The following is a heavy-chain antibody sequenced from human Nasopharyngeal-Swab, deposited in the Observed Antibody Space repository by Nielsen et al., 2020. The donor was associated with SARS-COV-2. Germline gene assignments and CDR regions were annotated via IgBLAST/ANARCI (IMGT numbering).Heavy chain of an antibody. D-gene: IGHD3-16*01. Sequence: WVRQAPGQGLEWMGGIIPIFGTANYAQKLQGRVTMTTDTSTSTAYMELRSLRSDDTAVYYCARDVWGGAAPFDPWGQGTLVTVSS. V-gene: IGHV1-69*05. J-gene: IGHJ5*02. CDR3: ARDVWGGAAPFDP. CDR2: IIPIFGTA.